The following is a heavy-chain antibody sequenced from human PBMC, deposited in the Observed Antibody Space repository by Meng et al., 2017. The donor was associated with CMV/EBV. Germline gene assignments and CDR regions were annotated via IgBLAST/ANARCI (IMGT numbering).Heavy chain of an antibody. Sequence: QVQLVQSVAELRKPGASGKASCKASGYTFTSYGFSWVRQAPGQGLEWIGWISAYNGNTNYAQKLQGRVTMTTDTSTSTAYMELRSLRSDDTAVYYCARVGGGNWFDPWGQGTLVTVSS. J-gene: IGHJ5*02. D-gene: IGHD3-16*01. CDR1: GYTFTSYG. CDR2: ISAYNGNT. V-gene: IGHV1-18*01. CDR3: ARVGGGNWFDP.